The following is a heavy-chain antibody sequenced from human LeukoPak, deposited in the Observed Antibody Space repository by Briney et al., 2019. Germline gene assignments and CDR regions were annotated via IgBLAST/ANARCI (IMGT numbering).Heavy chain of an antibody. CDR1: GGSISSYY. V-gene: IGHV4-59*01. J-gene: IGHJ6*02. D-gene: IGHD4-17*01. Sequence: SETLSLTCTVSGGSISSYYWSWIRQPPGKGLEWIGYIYYSGSTNYNPSLKSRVTISVDTSKNQFSLKLSSVTAADTAVYYCARDRGRYGDPDYYYGMDAWGQGTTVTVSS. CDR2: IYYSGST. CDR3: ARDRGRYGDPDYYYGMDA.